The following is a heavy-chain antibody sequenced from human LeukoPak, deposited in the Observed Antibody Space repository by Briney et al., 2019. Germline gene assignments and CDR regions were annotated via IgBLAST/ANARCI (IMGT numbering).Heavy chain of an antibody. CDR3: ARGPYDFWSAYWFDP. V-gene: IGHV4-4*07. CDR2: IYTSGST. CDR1: GGSISSYY. J-gene: IGHJ5*02. D-gene: IGHD3-3*01. Sequence: SETLSLTCTVSGGSISSYYWSWIRQPAGKGLEWIGRIYTSGSTNYNPSLKSRVTMSVDTSKNQFYLKLSSVTAADTAVYYCARGPYDFWSAYWFDPWGQGTLVTASS.